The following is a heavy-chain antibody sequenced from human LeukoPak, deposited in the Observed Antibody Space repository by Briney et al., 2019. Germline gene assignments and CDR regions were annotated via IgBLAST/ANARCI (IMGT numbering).Heavy chain of an antibody. J-gene: IGHJ4*02. D-gene: IGHD2-15*01. Sequence: PSETLSLTCTVSSGSISSYYWSWIRQPAGKGLEWIGRIYTSGSTNYNPSLKSRVTMSVDTSKNQFSLKLSSVTAADTAVYYCARTYCSGGSCLIDYWGQGTLVTVSS. V-gene: IGHV4-4*07. CDR2: IYTSGST. CDR3: ARTYCSGGSCLIDY. CDR1: SGSISSYY.